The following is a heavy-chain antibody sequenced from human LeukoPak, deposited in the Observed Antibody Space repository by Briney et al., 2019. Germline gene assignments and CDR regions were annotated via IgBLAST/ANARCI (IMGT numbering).Heavy chain of an antibody. Sequence: PGGSLRLSCAASGFTFSSYSMNWVRQAPGKGLEWVSSISSSSSYIYYADSVKGRFTISRDNAKNSLYLQMNSLRAEDTAVYYCARGRITMISKMDFDYWGQGTLVTVSS. CDR3: ARGRITMISKMDFDY. CDR2: ISSSSSYI. V-gene: IGHV3-21*01. D-gene: IGHD3-22*01. CDR1: GFTFSSYS. J-gene: IGHJ4*02.